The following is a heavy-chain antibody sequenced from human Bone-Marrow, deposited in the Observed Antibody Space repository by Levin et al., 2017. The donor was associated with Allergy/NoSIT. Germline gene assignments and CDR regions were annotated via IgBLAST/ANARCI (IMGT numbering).Heavy chain of an antibody. D-gene: IGHD6-13*01. J-gene: IGHJ3*02. CDR2: ITWNSGKI. CDR1: GFTFDDYG. Sequence: GGSLRLSCAASGFTFDDYGMYWVRQAPGKGLEWVSGITWNSGKIAYADSVKGRFTISRDNAKDSLYLQMNSLRAEDTALYYCAQDTHVAAERVGYAFDIWGPGTMVTVSS. CDR3: AQDTHVAAERVGYAFDI. V-gene: IGHV3-9*01.